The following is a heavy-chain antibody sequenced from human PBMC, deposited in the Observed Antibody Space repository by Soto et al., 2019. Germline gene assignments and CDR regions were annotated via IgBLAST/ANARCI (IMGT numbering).Heavy chain of an antibody. D-gene: IGHD3-10*01. Sequence: SETLSLTGTVSGGSISSYYWSWIRQPPGKGLEWIGYIYYSGSTNYNPSLKSRVTISVDTSKNQFSLKLSSVTAADTAVYYCARLGPPDDVLIWFGEVGDYYSGMDVWGQGTTVTGSS. V-gene: IGHV4-59*08. CDR2: IYYSGST. J-gene: IGHJ6*01. CDR1: GGSISSYY. CDR3: ARLGPPDDVLIWFGEVGDYYSGMDV.